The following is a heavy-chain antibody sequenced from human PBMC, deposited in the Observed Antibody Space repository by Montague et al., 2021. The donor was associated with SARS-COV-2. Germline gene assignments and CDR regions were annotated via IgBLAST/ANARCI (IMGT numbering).Heavy chain of an antibody. CDR2: IYYSGNT. D-gene: IGHD2-2*02. Sequence: SETLSLTCTVSGGSISSSSYYWSWIRQAPGKGLEWIGSIYYSGNTYYNPSLKSRVTISVDTSKNQFSLKLSSVTAADTAVYYCARDPSRQSLLYPVGEYYYGMDVWGQGTTVTVSS. CDR3: ARDPSRQSLLYPVGEYYYGMDV. V-gene: IGHV4-39*07. CDR1: GGSISSSSYY. J-gene: IGHJ6*02.